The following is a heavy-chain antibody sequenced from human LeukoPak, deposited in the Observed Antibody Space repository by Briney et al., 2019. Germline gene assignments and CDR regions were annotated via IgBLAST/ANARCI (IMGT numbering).Heavy chain of an antibody. Sequence: SQTLSLTCTVSGGSISSESYYWSWIRQHPGKGLELIGYIYYSGSAYYNPSLNSRVTISVDSSKNQFSLRLTSVTAADTAVYYCARSLGENCSSTSCYLNWFDSWGQGTLVTVSS. V-gene: IGHV4-31*03. D-gene: IGHD2-2*01. CDR3: ARSLGENCSSTSCYLNWFDS. J-gene: IGHJ5*01. CDR2: IYYSGSA. CDR1: GGSISSESYY.